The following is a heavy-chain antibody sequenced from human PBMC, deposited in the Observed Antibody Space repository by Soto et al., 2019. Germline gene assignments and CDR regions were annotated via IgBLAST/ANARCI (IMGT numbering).Heavy chain of an antibody. Sequence: SETLSLTCAVSGGSISSSNWWSWVRKPPGKGLEWIGEIYHSGSTNYNPSLKSRVTISVDKSKNQFSLKLSSVTAADTAVYYCARDGCGGDCHSGEYYYYGMDVWGQGTTVTVSS. V-gene: IGHV4-4*02. J-gene: IGHJ6*02. CDR2: IYHSGST. D-gene: IGHD2-21*02. CDR1: GGSISSSNW. CDR3: ARDGCGGDCHSGEYYYYGMDV.